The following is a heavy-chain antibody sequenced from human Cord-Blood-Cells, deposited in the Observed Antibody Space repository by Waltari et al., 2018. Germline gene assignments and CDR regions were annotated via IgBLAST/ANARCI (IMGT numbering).Heavy chain of an antibody. CDR1: GFTFSGSA. V-gene: IGHV3-73*01. CDR3: TRLGTTGTPDY. CDR2: IRSKANSYAT. Sequence: EVQLVESGGGLVQPGGSLKLSCAASGFTFSGSAMHWVRQASGKGLEGVGRIRSKANSYATAYAASVKGRFTISRDDSKNTAYLQMNSLKTEDTAVYYCTRLGTTGTPDYWGQGTLVTVSS. J-gene: IGHJ4*02. D-gene: IGHD1-1*01.